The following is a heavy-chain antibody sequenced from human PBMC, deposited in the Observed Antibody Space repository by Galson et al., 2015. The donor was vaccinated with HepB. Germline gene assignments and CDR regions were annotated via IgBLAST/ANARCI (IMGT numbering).Heavy chain of an antibody. Sequence: SLRLSCVGSGFTFSSYAMHWVRQAPGKGLEWVAVISFDGFNKYYADSVKGRFTISRDNSKNTLYLQMNSLSAEDTAVYYCARGRMVRGLSLRYDAVDTWGQGTMVTVSS. CDR1: GFTFSSYA. V-gene: IGHV3-30*04. J-gene: IGHJ3*02. D-gene: IGHD3-10*01. CDR2: ISFDGFNK. CDR3: ARGRMVRGLSLRYDAVDT.